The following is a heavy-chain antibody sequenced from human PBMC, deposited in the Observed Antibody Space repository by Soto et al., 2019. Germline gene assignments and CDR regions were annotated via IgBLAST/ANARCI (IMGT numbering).Heavy chain of an antibody. J-gene: IGHJ5*02. Sequence: SETLSLTCTVSGGSISSSSYYWGWIRQPPGKGLEWIGSIYYSGSAYYTPSLKSRVTISVDTSKNQFSLKLSSVTAADTAVYYCARGPVDFWSGYYPCFDPWGQGTLVTVSS. D-gene: IGHD3-3*01. CDR1: GGSISSSSYY. CDR2: IYYSGSA. V-gene: IGHV4-39*07. CDR3: ARGPVDFWSGYYPCFDP.